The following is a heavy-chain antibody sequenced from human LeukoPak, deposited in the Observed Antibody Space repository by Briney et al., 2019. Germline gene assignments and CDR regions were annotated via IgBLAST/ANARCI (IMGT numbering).Heavy chain of an antibody. CDR2: INPSGGST. CDR1: GYTFTSYY. CDR3: ARGPVYYYGSGRYPDY. Sequence: ASVKVSCKASGYTFTSYYMHWVRQAPGQGLEWMGIINPSGGSTSYAQKFQGRVTMTRDMSTSTVYMELSSLRSEDTAVYYCARGPVYYYGSGRYPDYWGQGTLVTVSS. V-gene: IGHV1-46*01. J-gene: IGHJ4*02. D-gene: IGHD3-10*01.